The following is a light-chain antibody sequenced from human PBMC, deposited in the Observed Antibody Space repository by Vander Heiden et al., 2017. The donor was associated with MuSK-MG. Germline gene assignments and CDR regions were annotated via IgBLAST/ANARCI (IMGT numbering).Light chain of an antibody. CDR2: GSS. Sequence: DIQMTQSPSSLSASVGDRVTITCRASQRFSSYLNWYQQKPGKVPKLLIYGSSSLHIDVPSRFSGSGSGSDFILTISSVQPEDSATYYCQQSYSTPYTLGQGTKLEIK. CDR3: QQSYSTPYT. V-gene: IGKV1-39*01. J-gene: IGKJ2*01. CDR1: QRFSSY.